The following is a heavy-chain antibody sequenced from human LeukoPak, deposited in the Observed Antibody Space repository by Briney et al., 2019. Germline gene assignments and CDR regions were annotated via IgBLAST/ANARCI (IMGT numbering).Heavy chain of an antibody. D-gene: IGHD6-13*01. CDR1: GYTFTSYG. CDR2: ISAYNGNT. CDR3: AKGATDSSSWEVFDAFDI. V-gene: IGHV1-18*01. Sequence: ASVKVSCKASGYTFTSYGISWVRQAPGQGLEWMGWISAYNGNTNYAQKLQGRVTMTTDTSTSTAYMELRSLRSDDTAVYYCAKGATDSSSWEVFDAFDIWGQGTMVTVSS. J-gene: IGHJ3*02.